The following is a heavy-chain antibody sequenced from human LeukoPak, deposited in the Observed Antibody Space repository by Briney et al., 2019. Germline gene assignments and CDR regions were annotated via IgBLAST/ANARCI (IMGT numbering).Heavy chain of an antibody. J-gene: IGHJ4*02. V-gene: IGHV3-33*01. Sequence: GGSLRLSCAASGSTFSNYGMNWVRQAPGKGLEWVAIIWSDGSNIDYADSVKGRFTISRDNSKNTLFLQMNSLRAEDTAVYYCSRDHGDYSFDYWDQGTLVTVSS. CDR2: IWSDGSNI. D-gene: IGHD4-17*01. CDR1: GSTFSNYG. CDR3: SRDHGDYSFDY.